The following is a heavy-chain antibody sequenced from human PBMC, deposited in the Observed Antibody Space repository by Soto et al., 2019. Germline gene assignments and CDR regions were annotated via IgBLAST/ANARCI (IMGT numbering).Heavy chain of an antibody. CDR3: VRGTDYYESGNDYGVPTVSPNWFDS. D-gene: IGHD3-10*01. V-gene: IGHV3-48*02. CDR2: ISLSGSTI. J-gene: IGHJ5*01. CDR1: GFTFSAYS. Sequence: EVQLVESGGGLIQPGGSLRLSCAASGFTFSAYSMNWVRQAPGRGLEWVSYISLSGSTIYFADSVKGRFTISRDNAKNSLDLRMHSLTDEYTAVYYCVRGTDYYESGNDYGVPTVSPNWFDSWGQGTLVTVSS.